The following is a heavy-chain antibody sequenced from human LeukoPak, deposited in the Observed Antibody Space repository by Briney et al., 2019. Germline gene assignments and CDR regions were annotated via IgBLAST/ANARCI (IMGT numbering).Heavy chain of an antibody. CDR1: GGSISTYY. D-gene: IGHD4-17*01. J-gene: IGHJ6*02. CDR2: IYYSGST. V-gene: IGHV4-59*08. Sequence: SETLSLTCSVSGGSISTYYWSWIRQPPGKGLEWIGYIYYSGSTNYNPSLKSRVTISVDTSKNQFSLKLSSVTAADTAVYYCARSGDGDFARATYYYYYYGMDVWGQGTTVTVSS. CDR3: ARSGDGDFARATYYYYYYGMDV.